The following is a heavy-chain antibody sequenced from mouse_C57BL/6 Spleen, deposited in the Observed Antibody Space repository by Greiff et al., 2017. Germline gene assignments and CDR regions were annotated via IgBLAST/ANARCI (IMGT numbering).Heavy chain of an antibody. J-gene: IGHJ4*01. CDR3: ARDYDYESYAMDY. CDR2: INPNNGGT. CDR1: GYTFTDYN. V-gene: IGHV1-22*01. Sequence: EVQLQQSGPELVKPGASVKMSCKASGYTFTDYNMHWVKQSHGKTLEWIGYINPNNGGTSYNQKFKGKATLTVNKSSSTAYMELRSLTSEDSAVYYCARDYDYESYAMDYWGQGTSVTVSS. D-gene: IGHD2-4*01.